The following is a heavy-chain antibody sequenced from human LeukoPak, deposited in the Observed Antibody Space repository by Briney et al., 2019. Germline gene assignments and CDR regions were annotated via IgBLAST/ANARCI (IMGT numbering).Heavy chain of an antibody. D-gene: IGHD4-17*01. Sequence: ETLSLTCTVSGGSISSYYWSWVRQAPGKGLEWVSAISGSGGSTYYADSVKGRFTISRDNSKNTLYLQMNSLRAEDTAVYYCAKDLYGDYEVYYYYGMDVWGQGTTVTVSS. J-gene: IGHJ6*02. V-gene: IGHV3-23*01. CDR3: AKDLYGDYEVYYYYGMDV. CDR1: GGSISSYY. CDR2: ISGSGGST.